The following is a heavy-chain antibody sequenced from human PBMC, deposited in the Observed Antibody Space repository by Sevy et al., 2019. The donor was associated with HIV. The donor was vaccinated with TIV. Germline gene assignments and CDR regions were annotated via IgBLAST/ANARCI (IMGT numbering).Heavy chain of an antibody. D-gene: IGHD3-22*01. CDR2: IYPDDSET. CDR3: ATSRSGYFDSSGYYIY. Sequence: GSLRLSCEGSGYSFTSHWIGWVRHMPGKGLEWMGIIYPDDSETRYSPSFQGQVTFSADKSISTAYLQWSSLKASDTAMYYCATSRSGYFDSSGYYIYWGQGTMVTVSS. J-gene: IGHJ4*02. V-gene: IGHV5-51*01. CDR1: GYSFTSHW.